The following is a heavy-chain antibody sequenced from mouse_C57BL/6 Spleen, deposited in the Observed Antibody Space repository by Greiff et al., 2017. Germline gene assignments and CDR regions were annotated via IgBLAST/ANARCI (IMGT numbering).Heavy chain of an antibody. CDR3: ARTTMVTTYYAMDC. CDR1: GYTFTSYW. Sequence: VQVVESGTELVKPGDSVKLSCKASGYTFTSYWMHWVKQRPGQGLEWIGNINPSNGGTNYNEKFKSKATLTVDKSSSTAYMQLSSLTSEDSAVYYCARTTMVTTYYAMDCWGQGTSVTVSS. CDR2: INPSNGGT. J-gene: IGHJ4*01. D-gene: IGHD2-2*01. V-gene: IGHV1-53*01.